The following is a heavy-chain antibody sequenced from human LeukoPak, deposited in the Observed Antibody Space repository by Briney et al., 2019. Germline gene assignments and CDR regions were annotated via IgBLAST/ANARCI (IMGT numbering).Heavy chain of an antibody. V-gene: IGHV1-18*01. CDR2: INTYNGNT. D-gene: IGHD6-13*01. CDR3: ARDTLIHSSSWPLDY. J-gene: IGHJ4*02. CDR1: GYTFTSYG. Sequence: GASVKVSCKASGYTFTSYGVSWVRQAPGQGLEWMGWINTYNGNTNYAQKLQGRVTMTTDTSTSTAYMELWSLRSDDTAVYYCARDTLIHSSSWPLDYWGQGTLVTASS.